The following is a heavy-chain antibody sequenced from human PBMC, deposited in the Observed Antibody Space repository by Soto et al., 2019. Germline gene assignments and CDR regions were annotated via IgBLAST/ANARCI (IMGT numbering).Heavy chain of an antibody. CDR1: GGSISSGGYS. J-gene: IGHJ4*02. CDR3: AARQVVPAAMLDY. Sequence: QLQLQESGSGLVKPSQTLSLTCAVSGGSISSGGYSWSWIRQPPGKGLEWIGYIYHSGSTYYNPSLKSRVTISVDRSKNHFSLKLSSVTAADTAVYYCAARQVVPAAMLDYWGQGTLVTVSS. V-gene: IGHV4-30-2*01. CDR2: IYHSGST. D-gene: IGHD2-2*01.